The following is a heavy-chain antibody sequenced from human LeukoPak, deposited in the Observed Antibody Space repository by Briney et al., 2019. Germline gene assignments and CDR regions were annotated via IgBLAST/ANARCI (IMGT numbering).Heavy chain of an antibody. Sequence: ASVKVSCKASGYTFTGYYMHWVRQAPGQGLEWMGWINPNSGGTNYAQKFQGRVTMTRDMSISTAYMELSRLRSDDTAVYYCARDQEGSSSAFDYWGQGTLVTVSS. V-gene: IGHV1-2*02. CDR2: INPNSGGT. CDR1: GYTFTGYY. J-gene: IGHJ4*02. D-gene: IGHD6-6*01. CDR3: ARDQEGSSSAFDY.